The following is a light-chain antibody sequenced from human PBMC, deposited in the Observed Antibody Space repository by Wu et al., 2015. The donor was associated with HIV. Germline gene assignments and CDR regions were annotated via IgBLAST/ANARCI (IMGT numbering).Light chain of an antibody. CDR3: HQNANSPLT. CDR2: AAS. V-gene: IGKV3-20*01. J-gene: IGKJ4*01. Sequence: EIVLTQSPGTLSLSPGERATLSCRASQSVSNNFLAWSQQKAGQAPRLLIYAASTRATGIPDRFSGSGSGTDFTLTIGRLEPEDFAVYYCHQNANSPLTFGEGQGGDQ. CDR1: QSVSNNF.